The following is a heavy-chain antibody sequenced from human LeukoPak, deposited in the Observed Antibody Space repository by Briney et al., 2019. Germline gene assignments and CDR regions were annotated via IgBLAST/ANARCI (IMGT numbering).Heavy chain of an antibody. CDR2: INHSGST. Sequence: SETLSLTCAVYGGYFSGYYWSWIRQPPGKGLEWIGEINHSGSTNYNPSLKSRVTISVDTSKNQFSLKLSSVTAADTAVYYCARNDILTGYYDRYFDYWGQGTLVTVSS. CDR1: GGYFSGYY. V-gene: IGHV4-34*01. J-gene: IGHJ4*02. D-gene: IGHD3-9*01. CDR3: ARNDILTGYYDRYFDY.